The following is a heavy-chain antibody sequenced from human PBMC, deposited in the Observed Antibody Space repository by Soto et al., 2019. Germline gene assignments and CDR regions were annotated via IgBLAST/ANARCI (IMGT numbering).Heavy chain of an antibody. Sequence: SETLSLTCTVSGGSISSGGYYWSWIRQHPGRGPEWIGYIYYSGSTYYNPSLKSRVTISVDTSKNQFSLKLSSVTAADTAVYYCARVVEMATQYYFDYWGQGTLVTVSS. V-gene: IGHV4-31*03. CDR3: ARVVEMATQYYFDY. CDR2: IYYSGST. D-gene: IGHD5-12*01. CDR1: GGSISSGGYY. J-gene: IGHJ4*02.